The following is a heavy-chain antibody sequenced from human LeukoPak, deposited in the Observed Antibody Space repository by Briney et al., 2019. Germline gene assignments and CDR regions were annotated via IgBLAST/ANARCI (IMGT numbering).Heavy chain of an antibody. D-gene: IGHD1-26*01. J-gene: IGHJ4*02. Sequence: SETLSLTCTVSGGSISSYYWSWIRQPAGKGLGWIGRIYTSGSTNYNPSLKSRVTMSVDTSKNQFSLKVNSVTAADTAVYYCARHVSSGGTYAHFDYWGQGTLVTVSS. CDR2: IYTSGST. CDR3: ARHVSSGGTYAHFDY. V-gene: IGHV4-4*07. CDR1: GGSISSYY.